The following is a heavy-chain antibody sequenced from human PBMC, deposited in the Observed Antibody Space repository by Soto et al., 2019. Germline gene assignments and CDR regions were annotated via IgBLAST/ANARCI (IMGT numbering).Heavy chain of an antibody. CDR3: ASSSTVLLPTAMTGWFDP. J-gene: IGHJ5*02. D-gene: IGHD2-2*01. V-gene: IGHV3-23*01. Sequence: EVQLLESGGGLVQPGGSLRLSCAASGFTFSSYAMSWVRQAPGKGLEWVSTMSNSGGRTYYADSVKGRLPISRDNSKNTLYLQMTSLRPEDTAVYYCASSSTVLLPTAMTGWFDPWGQGTLVTVSS. CDR1: GFTFSSYA. CDR2: MSNSGGRT.